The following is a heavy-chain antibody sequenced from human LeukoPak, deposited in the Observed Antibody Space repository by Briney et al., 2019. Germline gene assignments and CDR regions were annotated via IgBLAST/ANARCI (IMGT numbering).Heavy chain of an antibody. CDR1: GYSISSGYY. V-gene: IGHV4-38-2*02. CDR2: IYHSGST. Sequence: SETLSLTCTVSGYSISSGYYWGWIRQPPGKGLEWIGSIYHSGSTYYNPSLKSRVTISVDTSKNQFSLKLSSVTAADTAVYYCARVRYRGGDCYSSYYYMDVWGKGTTVTVSS. J-gene: IGHJ6*03. D-gene: IGHD2-21*02. CDR3: ARVRYRGGDCYSSYYYMDV.